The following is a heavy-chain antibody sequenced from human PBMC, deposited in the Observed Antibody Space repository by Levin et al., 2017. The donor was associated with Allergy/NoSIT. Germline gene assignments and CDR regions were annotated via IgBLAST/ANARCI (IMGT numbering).Heavy chain of an antibody. CDR1: GGSISSGGYS. CDR2: IYHSGST. D-gene: IGHD3-10*01. Sequence: TSETLSLTCAVSGGSISSGGYSWSWIRQPPGTGLEWIGYIYHSGSTYYNPSLKSRVTISVDRSKNQFSLKLSSVTAADTAVYYCARGSGSYLTEYFQHWGQGTLVTVSS. V-gene: IGHV4-30-2*01. CDR3: ARGSGSYLTEYFQH. J-gene: IGHJ1*01.